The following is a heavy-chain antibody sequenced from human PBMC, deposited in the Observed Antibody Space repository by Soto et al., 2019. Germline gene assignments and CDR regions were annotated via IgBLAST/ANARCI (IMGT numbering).Heavy chain of an antibody. CDR2: IRSKPNSYAT. Sequence: EVQLVESGGGLVQPGGSLKLSCAASGFTFSDSSIHWVRQASGKGLEWVGRIRSKPNSYATAYAASVKGRFTISRDDSKNTAYLQMNSLKSEDTAVYYCTSLGYCSGGSCPTDFWGQGTLVTVSS. V-gene: IGHV3-73*01. D-gene: IGHD2-15*01. J-gene: IGHJ4*02. CDR3: TSLGYCSGGSCPTDF. CDR1: GFTFSDSS.